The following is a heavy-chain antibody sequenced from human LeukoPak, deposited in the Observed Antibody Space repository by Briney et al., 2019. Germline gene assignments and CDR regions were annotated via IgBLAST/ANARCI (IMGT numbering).Heavy chain of an antibody. CDR3: ATAPGGSYRAFDY. CDR2: INPNSGGT. V-gene: IGHV1-2*02. Sequence: ASVKVSCKASGYTFTGYYMHWVRQAPGQGLEWMGWINPNSGGTNYAQKFQGRVTMTEDTSTDTAYMELSSLRSEDTAVYYCATAPGGSYRAFDYWGQGTLVTVSS. J-gene: IGHJ4*02. D-gene: IGHD1-26*01. CDR1: GYTFTGYY.